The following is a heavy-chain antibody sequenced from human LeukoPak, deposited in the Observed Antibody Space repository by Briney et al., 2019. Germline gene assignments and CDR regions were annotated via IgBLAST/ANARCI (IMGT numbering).Heavy chain of an antibody. D-gene: IGHD7-27*01. J-gene: IGHJ6*02. V-gene: IGHV3-21*06. CDR1: GFTFSNYN. Sequence: GGSLRLSCTASGFTFSNYNMNWVRQAPGKGLEWVSSISMMGTYTYVADSVKGRFTISRDNARNSLFLQMDSLGADDTAVYYCVRPLGPSYYGMDVWGQGTTVTVSS. CDR3: VRPLGPSYYGMDV. CDR2: ISMMGTYT.